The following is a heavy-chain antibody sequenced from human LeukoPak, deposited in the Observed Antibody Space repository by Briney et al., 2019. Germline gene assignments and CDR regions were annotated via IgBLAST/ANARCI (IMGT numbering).Heavy chain of an antibody. D-gene: IGHD2-15*01. CDR3: ARSPYDCSGSSCYPDYFDY. J-gene: IGHJ4*02. CDR1: GFTFSRYW. V-gene: IGHV3-74*01. CDR2: INSDGSST. Sequence: GGSLRLSCAASGFTFSRYWMHWVRHAPGKGLVWVSRINSDGSSTSYADSVKGRFTISRDNAKNTLYLQINSLRAEDTAVYYCARSPYDCSGSSCYPDYFDYWGQGTLVTVSS.